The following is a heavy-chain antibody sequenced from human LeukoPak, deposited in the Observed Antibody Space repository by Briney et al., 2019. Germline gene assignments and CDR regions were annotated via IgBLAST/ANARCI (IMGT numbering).Heavy chain of an antibody. Sequence: GGSLRPSCAASGFTFRNYNMNWVRQAPGKGLEWVSSISESSSFIQYADSLKGRFAISRDNAKTSLYLQMNSLRAEDTAVYYCARQRGYCSSGVCRGWFDPWGQGTLVTVSS. CDR1: GFTFRNYN. D-gene: IGHD2-8*01. J-gene: IGHJ5*02. V-gene: IGHV3-21*01. CDR3: ARQRGYCSSGVCRGWFDP. CDR2: ISESSSFI.